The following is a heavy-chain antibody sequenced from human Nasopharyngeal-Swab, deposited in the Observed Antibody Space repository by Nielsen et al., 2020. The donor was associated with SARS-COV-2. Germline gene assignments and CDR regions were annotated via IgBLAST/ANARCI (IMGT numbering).Heavy chain of an antibody. CDR2: IYYSGST. D-gene: IGHD3-22*01. V-gene: IGHV4-59*01. J-gene: IGHJ6*03. Sequence: WILQPPGKGLEWIGYIYYSGSTNYNPSLKSRVTISVDTSKNQFSLKLSSVTAADTAVYCCARVGTYYYDSSGHLNYYYYYYMDVWGKGTTVTVSS. CDR3: ARVGTYYYDSSGHLNYYYYYYMDV.